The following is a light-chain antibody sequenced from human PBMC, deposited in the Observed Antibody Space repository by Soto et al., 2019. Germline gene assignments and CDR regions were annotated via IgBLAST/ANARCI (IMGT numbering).Light chain of an antibody. V-gene: IGKV4-1*01. CDR1: QSVLYSSNNKNY. CDR2: WAS. CDR3: QQYYSTLT. Sequence: DIVMTQSPDSLAVSLGERATNNCKSSQSVLYSSNNKNYLAWYQQKPGQPPKLLIYWASTRESGVPDRFSGSGSGTDFTLTISSLQAEDVAVYYCQQYYSTLTFGQGTRLEIK. J-gene: IGKJ5*01.